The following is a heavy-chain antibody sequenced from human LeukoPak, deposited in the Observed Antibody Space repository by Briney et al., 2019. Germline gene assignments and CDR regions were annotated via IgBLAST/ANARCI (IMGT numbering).Heavy chain of an antibody. Sequence: SQTLSLTCAISGDSVSSNSAAWNWIRQFPSRGLEWLGGTYYRSKWYNDYAVSVKSRITIKPDTSKNQFSLQLNSVTPEDTAVYYCARQGSHCTSNSCSSWFDTWGQGTLLTVSS. CDR1: GDSVSSNSAA. CDR2: TYYRSKWYN. J-gene: IGHJ5*02. V-gene: IGHV6-1*01. D-gene: IGHD2-2*01. CDR3: ARQGSHCTSNSCSSWFDT.